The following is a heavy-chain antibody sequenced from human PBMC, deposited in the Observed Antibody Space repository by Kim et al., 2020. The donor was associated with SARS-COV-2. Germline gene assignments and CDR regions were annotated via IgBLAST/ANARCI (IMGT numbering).Heavy chain of an antibody. CDR1: GFTFTSYA. D-gene: IGHD3-3*01. CDR2: IWQDASKN. CDR3: ARDWRRNFDY. J-gene: IGHJ4*02. Sequence: LSLTCAASGFTFTSYAMHWVRQAPGKGLEWVAIIWQDASKNYYADSVRGRFTVSRDDSKNTLYLQMSSLRAEDTAMYYCARDWRRNFDYWGQGTLVTVST. V-gene: IGHV3-33*01.